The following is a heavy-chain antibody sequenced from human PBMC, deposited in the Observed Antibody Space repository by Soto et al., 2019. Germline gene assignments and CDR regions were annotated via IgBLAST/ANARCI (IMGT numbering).Heavy chain of an antibody. CDR2: TRNKANSYTT. D-gene: IGHD3-22*01. V-gene: IGHV3-72*01. J-gene: IGHJ4*02. CDR1: GFTFSDHY. Sequence: GGSLRLSCAASGFTFSDHYMDWVRQTPGKGLEWVGRTRNKANSYTTEYAASVKGRFTISRDDSKNSLYLQMNSLKTEDTAVYCCARGRYYDTLFDYWGQGTLVTVSS. CDR3: ARGRYYDTLFDY.